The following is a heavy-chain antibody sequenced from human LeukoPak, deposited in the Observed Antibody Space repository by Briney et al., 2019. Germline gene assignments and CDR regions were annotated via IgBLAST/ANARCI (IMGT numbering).Heavy chain of an antibody. CDR2: ISSSGSTI. CDR3: ARGKDGYKKGYPLGFDY. Sequence: GGSLRLSCAASGFTFSDCCMSWIRQAPGKGLEWVSYISSSGSTIYYADSVKGRFTISRDNAKNSLYLQMSSLRAEDTAVYYCARGKDGYKKGYPLGFDYWGQGTLVTVSS. D-gene: IGHD5-24*01. V-gene: IGHV3-11*01. CDR1: GFTFSDCC. J-gene: IGHJ4*02.